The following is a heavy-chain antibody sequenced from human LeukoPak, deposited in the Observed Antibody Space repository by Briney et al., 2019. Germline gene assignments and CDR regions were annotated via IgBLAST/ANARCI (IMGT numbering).Heavy chain of an antibody. Sequence: ASVKVPCKASGYTFTSYGISWVRQAPGQGLEWMGWISAYNGNTNYAQKLQGRVTMTTDTSTGTAYLELRSMRSDDTAVYSCARVGRSFGVVGNYWGQGTLVTVSS. CDR3: ARVGRSFGVVGNY. J-gene: IGHJ4*02. CDR1: GYTFTSYG. CDR2: ISAYNGNT. V-gene: IGHV1-18*01. D-gene: IGHD3-3*01.